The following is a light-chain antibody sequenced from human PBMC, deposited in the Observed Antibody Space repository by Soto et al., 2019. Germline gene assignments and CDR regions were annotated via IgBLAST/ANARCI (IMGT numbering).Light chain of an antibody. CDR1: QSVSNSY. J-gene: IGKJ3*01. CDR2: DAS. Sequence: EIVMTQSPATLPVSPGERATLSCRASQSVSNSYLAWYQQKPGQPPRLLIYDASSRATGIPDRFSGSGSGTDFTLTISRLEPEDFAVYYCQQYGRSPGLFTFGPGTKVDIK. V-gene: IGKV3-20*01. CDR3: QQYGRSPGLFT.